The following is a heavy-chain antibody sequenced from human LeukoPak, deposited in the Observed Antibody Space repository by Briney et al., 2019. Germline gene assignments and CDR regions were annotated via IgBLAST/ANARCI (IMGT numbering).Heavy chain of an antibody. CDR3: ATHHYCTNGVCYQIDY. D-gene: IGHD2-8*01. CDR1: GYTFTSYA. J-gene: IGHJ4*02. CDR2: INTNTGNP. Sequence: ASVKVSCKAPGYTFTSYAMNWVRQAPGQGLEWMGWINTNTGNPTYAQGFTGRFVFSLDTPVSTAYLQISSLKAEDTAVYYCATHHYCTNGVCYQIDYWGQGTLVTVSS. V-gene: IGHV7-4-1*02.